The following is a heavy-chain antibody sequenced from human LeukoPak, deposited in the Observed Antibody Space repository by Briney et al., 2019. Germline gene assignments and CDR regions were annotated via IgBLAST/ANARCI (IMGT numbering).Heavy chain of an antibody. V-gene: IGHV4-61*02. CDR3: ARDLWYYDSSGYYYFDY. D-gene: IGHD3-22*01. J-gene: IGHJ4*02. CDR2: IYTSGST. CDR1: GGSITSGSYY. Sequence: SQTLSLTCTVSGGSITSGSYYWSWIRQPAGKGLEWIGRIYTSGSTNYNPSLKSRVTISVDTSKNQFSLKLSSVTAADTAVYYCARDLWYYDSSGYYYFDYWGQGTLVTVSS.